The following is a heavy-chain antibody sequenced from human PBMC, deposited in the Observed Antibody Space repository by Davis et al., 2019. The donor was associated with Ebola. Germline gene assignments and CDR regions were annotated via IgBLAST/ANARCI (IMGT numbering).Heavy chain of an antibody. Sequence: ASVKVSCKASGYTFTSYGISWVRQAPGQGLEWMGGIIPILGIANYAQKFQGRVTMTRDTSISTAYMELSRLRSDDTAVYYCARGRTIFGVVPLSWFDPWGQGTLVTVSS. CDR3: ARGRTIFGVVPLSWFDP. J-gene: IGHJ5*02. D-gene: IGHD3-3*01. CDR2: IIPILGIA. V-gene: IGHV1-2*02. CDR1: GYTFTSYG.